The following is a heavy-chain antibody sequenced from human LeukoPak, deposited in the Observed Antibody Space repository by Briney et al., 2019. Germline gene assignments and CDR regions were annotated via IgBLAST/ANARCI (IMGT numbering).Heavy chain of an antibody. V-gene: IGHV1-8*01. CDR1: GYTFTSYD. CDR3: ARYCSGGSCYSYRYFDL. D-gene: IGHD2-15*01. CDR2: MNPNSGNT. Sequence: ASVKVSCKASGYTFTSYDINWVRQATGQGLEWMGWMNPNSGNTGYAQKFQGRVTMTRNTSISTAYVELSSLRSEDTAVYYCARYCSGGSCYSYRYFDLWGRGTLVTVSS. J-gene: IGHJ2*01.